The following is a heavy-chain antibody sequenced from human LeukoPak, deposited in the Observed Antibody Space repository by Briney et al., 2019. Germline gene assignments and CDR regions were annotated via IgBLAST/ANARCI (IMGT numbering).Heavy chain of an antibody. CDR2: INPSGGST. J-gene: IGHJ4*02. D-gene: IGHD3-10*01. CDR3: ARARGTMVRGVTDYFDY. V-gene: IGHV1-46*01. Sequence: ASVKVSCKASGYTFTSYYMHWVRQAPGQGLEWMGIINPSGGSTSYAQKFQGRVTMTRDMSTSTVYMELSSLRSEDTAVYYCARARGTMVRGVTDYFDYWGQGTLVTVSS. CDR1: GYTFTSYY.